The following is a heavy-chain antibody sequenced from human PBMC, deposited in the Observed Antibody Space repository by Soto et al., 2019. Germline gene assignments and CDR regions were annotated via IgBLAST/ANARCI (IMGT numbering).Heavy chain of an antibody. Sequence: QVQLQESGPGLVKPSETLFLTCTVSGGSISSYYWTWIRQTPGKGLDWMGYISDSGSTDYNPALKRRVTISVATSKNQFSLKLRSVTAADTAVYYCAREGYSSGWNDFWGQGILVTVSS. J-gene: IGHJ4*02. V-gene: IGHV4-59*01. D-gene: IGHD6-19*01. CDR2: ISDSGST. CDR3: AREGYSSGWNDF. CDR1: GGSISSYY.